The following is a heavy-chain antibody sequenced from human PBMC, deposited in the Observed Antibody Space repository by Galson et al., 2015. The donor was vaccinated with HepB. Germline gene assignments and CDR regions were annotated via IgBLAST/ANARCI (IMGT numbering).Heavy chain of an antibody. CDR2: ISYDDSGE. J-gene: IGHJ6*03. D-gene: IGHD3-3*01. CDR3: ARQVRILEWLFLGYYMDV. CDR1: GFTFSNHA. Sequence: SLRLSCAASGFTFSNHAMHWVRQAPGKGLEWVAVISYDDSGENYADSVKGRFTVSRDNSKNTFSLQMNALSAEDTALYYCARQVRILEWLFLGYYMDVWGKGTTVIVSS. V-gene: IGHV3-30*04.